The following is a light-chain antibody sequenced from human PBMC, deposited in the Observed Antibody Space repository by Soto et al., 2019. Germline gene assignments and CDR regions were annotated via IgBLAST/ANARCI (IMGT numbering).Light chain of an antibody. CDR2: DAS. V-gene: IGKV1-33*01. Sequence: DIQMTQSPSSLSASVGDRVTITCRASQDVGNYLDWFQQKLGKAPKLLIYDASNLQTGVPSRFSGSGSGTTYTITTNSMQHEDFLIYYCQQYNTNPITFGQGTRLEIK. J-gene: IGKJ5*01. CDR3: QQYNTNPIT. CDR1: QDVGNY.